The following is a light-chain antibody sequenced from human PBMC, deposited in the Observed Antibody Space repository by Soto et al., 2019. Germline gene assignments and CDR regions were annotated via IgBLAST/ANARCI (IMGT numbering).Light chain of an antibody. J-gene: IGKJ5*01. CDR3: HQRQYWPPIT. V-gene: IGKV3-15*01. Sequence: EIVMTQSPATLSVSPGERATLSCRASQRVSDNLAWYQQKPGQAPRLLISGASTRATGIPARFSGSGSGTEFTLTISSLEPEDFAVYYCHQRQYWPPITFGQGTRLENK. CDR2: GAS. CDR1: QRVSDN.